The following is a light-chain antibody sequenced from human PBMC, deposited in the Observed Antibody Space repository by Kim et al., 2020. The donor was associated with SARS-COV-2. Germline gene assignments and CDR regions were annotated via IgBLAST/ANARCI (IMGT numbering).Light chain of an antibody. V-gene: IGKV3-11*01. CDR3: QQRSNWPIT. CDR2: DAS. Sequence: WSPGERATLSCRASQSVSIYLAWYQQKPGQAPRLLIYDASNRATGIPARFSGSGSGTDFTLTISSLEPEDFAVYYCQQRSNWPITFGQGTRLEIK. J-gene: IGKJ5*01. CDR1: QSVSIY.